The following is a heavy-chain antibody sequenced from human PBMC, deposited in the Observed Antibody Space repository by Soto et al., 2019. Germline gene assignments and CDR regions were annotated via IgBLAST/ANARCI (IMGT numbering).Heavy chain of an antibody. V-gene: IGHV3-23*01. CDR3: AKNRPYSSSSSPDAFDI. Sequence: GGSLRLSCAASGFTFSSYAMSWVRQAPGKGLEWVSAISGSGGSTYYADSVKGRFTISRDNSKNTLYLQMNSLRAEATAVYYCAKNRPYSSSSSPDAFDIWGQGTMVTVSS. D-gene: IGHD6-6*01. CDR1: GFTFSSYA. J-gene: IGHJ3*02. CDR2: ISGSGGST.